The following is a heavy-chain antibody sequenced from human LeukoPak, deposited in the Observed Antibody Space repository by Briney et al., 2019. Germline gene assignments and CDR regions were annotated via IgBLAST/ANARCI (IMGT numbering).Heavy chain of an antibody. V-gene: IGHV3-30*02. CDR2: IWYDGSNK. J-gene: IGHJ4*02. D-gene: IGHD4-23*01. CDR3: AKDLGTYGGNDIPDD. Sequence: GGSLRLSCAASGFTFSSYGKHWVRQAPGKGLEWVAVIWYDGSNKYYADSVKGRFTISRDNSKNTLYLQMNSLRAEDTAVYYCAKDLGTYGGNDIPDDWGQGTLVTVSS. CDR1: GFTFSSYG.